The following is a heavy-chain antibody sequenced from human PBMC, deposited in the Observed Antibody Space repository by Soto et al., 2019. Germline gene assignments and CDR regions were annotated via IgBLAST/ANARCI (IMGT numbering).Heavy chain of an antibody. V-gene: IGHV3-7*04. CDR2: IKQDGSEK. D-gene: IGHD3-10*01. J-gene: IGHJ3*02. CDR3: ERGAGSYFSRVVGAFDI. CDR1: GFTFSSYW. Sequence: EVQLVESGGGLVQPGGSLRLSCAASGFTFSSYWMTWVRQAPGKGLEWVANIKQDGSEKFYVDSVKGRFTISRDNAKNSLYMQMNSMRAEDTAVYYCERGAGSYFSRVVGAFDIWGQGTMVTVSS.